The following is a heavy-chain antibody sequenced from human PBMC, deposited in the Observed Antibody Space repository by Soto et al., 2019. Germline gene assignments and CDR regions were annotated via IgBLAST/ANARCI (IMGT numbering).Heavy chain of an antibody. CDR1: GGSVSSRSYY. V-gene: IGHV4-61*01. Sequence: SETLSLTCTVSGGSVSSRSYYWSWIRQPPGKGLEWIGYVYYTGGTTYNPSLKSRVTISIDTSKNQFSLKLDSVTAADTAVYYCARFRSGYYNELFDYWGQGTLVTVSS. CDR3: ARFRSGYYNELFDY. CDR2: VYYTGGT. D-gene: IGHD3-22*01. J-gene: IGHJ4*02.